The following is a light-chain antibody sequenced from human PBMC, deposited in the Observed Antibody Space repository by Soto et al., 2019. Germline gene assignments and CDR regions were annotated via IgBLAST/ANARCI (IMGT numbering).Light chain of an antibody. J-gene: IGLJ2*01. CDR1: SSDIGKF. CDR2: EVS. CDR3: TSYATSTEI. Sequence: QSVLTQPASVSGSPGQSIIISCTGTSSDIGKFVSWYQQYPGKAPKLIVYEVSNRPSGVPNRFSGSKSSNTASLTIAGHQAEDEADYYCTSYATSTEIFGGGTKVTVL. V-gene: IGLV2-14*01.